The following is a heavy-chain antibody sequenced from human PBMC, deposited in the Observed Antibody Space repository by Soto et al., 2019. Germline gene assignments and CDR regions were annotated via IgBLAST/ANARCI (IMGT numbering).Heavy chain of an antibody. CDR1: GGSISSSY. Sequence: SETLSLTCSVSGGSISSSYWNWIRQPAGRGLEWIGRFYTTVRASYNPSLKGRLTLSGDTSTNQFSLRLGSVTAADTAVYYCARESIVEGAPGSNWFDPWGQGILVTVSS. CDR3: ARESIVEGAPGSNWFDP. V-gene: IGHV4-4*07. J-gene: IGHJ5*02. D-gene: IGHD3-22*01. CDR2: FYTTVRA.